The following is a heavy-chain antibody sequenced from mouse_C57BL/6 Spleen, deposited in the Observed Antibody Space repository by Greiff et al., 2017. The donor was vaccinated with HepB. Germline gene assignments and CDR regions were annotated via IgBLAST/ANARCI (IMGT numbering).Heavy chain of an antibody. CDR2: ISYDGSN. D-gene: IGHD1-1*01. CDR3: ARITTVVPYYYAMDY. V-gene: IGHV3-6*01. Sequence: DVKLQESGPGLVKPSQSLSLTCSVTGYSITSGYYWNWIRQFPGNKLEWMGYISYDGSNNYNPSLKNRISITRDTSKNQFFLKLNSVTTEDTATYYCARITTVVPYYYAMDYWGQGTSVTVSS. J-gene: IGHJ4*01. CDR1: GYSITSGYY.